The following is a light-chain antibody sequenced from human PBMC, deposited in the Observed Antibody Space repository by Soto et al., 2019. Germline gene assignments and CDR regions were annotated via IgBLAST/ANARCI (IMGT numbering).Light chain of an antibody. V-gene: IGKV3-20*01. J-gene: IGKJ1*01. Sequence: EIVMTQSPATLSVSPGERATLSCRASQSITSTYLTWYQQKPGQAPRLLIYGASSRATGIPDRFSGSGSGTDFTLTINRLEPEDFAVYYCQHYGSSLWTFGQGTKVDIK. CDR1: QSITSTY. CDR3: QHYGSSLWT. CDR2: GAS.